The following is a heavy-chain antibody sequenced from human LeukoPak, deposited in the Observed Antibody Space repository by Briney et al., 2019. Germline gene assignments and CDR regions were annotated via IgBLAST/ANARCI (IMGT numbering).Heavy chain of an antibody. CDR1: GGSISSYY. D-gene: IGHD3-22*01. CDR3: ARGVDDSSGYSFDY. V-gene: IGHV4-59*01. CDR2: IYYSGSI. Sequence: SETLSLSCTVSGGSISSYYWSWIRQPPGKGLEWIGYIYYSGSINYNPSLKSRGTMSVDTSKNQFSLKLSSVTAADMAVYYCARGVDDSSGYSFDYWGQGTLVTVSS. J-gene: IGHJ4*02.